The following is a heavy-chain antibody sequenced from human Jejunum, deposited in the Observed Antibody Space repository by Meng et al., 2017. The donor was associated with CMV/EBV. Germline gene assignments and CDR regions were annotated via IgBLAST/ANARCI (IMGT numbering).Heavy chain of an antibody. V-gene: IGHV3-20*03. Sequence: GFAFDDYGMNWVRQARGKGLEWVSGINWSGDNTAYADSVKGRFTISRDNAKNSLYLQMNSLRAEDTALYFCARSMEYSYGNYFDYWGRGALVTVSS. J-gene: IGHJ4*02. D-gene: IGHD5-18*01. CDR3: ARSMEYSYGNYFDY. CDR2: INWSGDNT. CDR1: GFAFDDYG.